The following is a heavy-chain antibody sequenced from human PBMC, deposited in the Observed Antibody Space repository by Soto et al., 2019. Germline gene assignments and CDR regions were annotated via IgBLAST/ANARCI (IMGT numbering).Heavy chain of an antibody. CDR3: ARHPERIAQIGWFDP. J-gene: IGHJ5*02. Sequence: GGSLRLSCAASGFTFSSYSMNWVRQAPGKGLEWVSYISSSSSTIYYADSVKGRFTISRDNAKNSLYLQMNSLRAEDTAVYYCARHPERIAQIGWFDPWGQGNLVPVS. CDR1: GFTFSSYS. D-gene: IGHD6-13*01. V-gene: IGHV3-48*01. CDR2: ISSSSSTI.